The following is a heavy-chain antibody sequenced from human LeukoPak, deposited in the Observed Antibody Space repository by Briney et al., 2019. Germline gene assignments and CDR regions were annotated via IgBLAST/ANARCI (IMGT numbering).Heavy chain of an antibody. CDR2: ISSSSSTI. V-gene: IGHV3-48*04. D-gene: IGHD6-19*01. Sequence: GGSLRLSCAASGFTFSSNSMNWVRQAPGKGLEWVSHISSSSSTIYYADFLKGRFTISRDNAKNSLYLQMNSLRVEDTAFYYCAKDNRRHYTSGPNPDSLHWGQGALVTVSS. CDR3: AKDNRRHYTSGPNPDSLH. CDR1: GFTFSSNS. J-gene: IGHJ4*02.